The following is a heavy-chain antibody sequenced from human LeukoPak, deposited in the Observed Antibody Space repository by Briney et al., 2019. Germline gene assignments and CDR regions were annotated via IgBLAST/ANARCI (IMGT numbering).Heavy chain of an antibody. CDR2: IYYSGST. V-gene: IGHV4-39*01. D-gene: IGHD2-15*01. Sequence: PSETLSLTCTVSGGSISSSSYYWGWIRQPPGKGLEWIGSIYYSGSTYYNPSLKSRVTRSVDTSKNQFSLKLSSVTAADTAVYYCASCSGSCNWFDPWGQGTLVTVSS. CDR1: GGSISSSSYY. CDR3: ASCSGSCNWFDP. J-gene: IGHJ5*02.